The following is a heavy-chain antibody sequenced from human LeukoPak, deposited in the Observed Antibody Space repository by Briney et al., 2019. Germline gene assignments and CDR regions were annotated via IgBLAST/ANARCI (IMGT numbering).Heavy chain of an antibody. CDR1: GGSISGYY. J-gene: IGHJ3*02. D-gene: IGHD3-10*01. CDR3: ARHPPSSAGAYDI. CDR2: IYYSGNT. V-gene: IGHV4-59*08. Sequence: SETLSLTCSVSGGSISGYYWSWIRQPPGKGLEWIGYIYYSGNTNCNPSLKSRVTLSVDTSKNQISLKLTSVTAADTAVYYCARHPPSSAGAYDIWGQGTMVTVSS.